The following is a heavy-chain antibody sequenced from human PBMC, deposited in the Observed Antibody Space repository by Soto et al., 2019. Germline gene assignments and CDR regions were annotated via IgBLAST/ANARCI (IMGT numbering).Heavy chain of an antibody. Sequence: HGESLKISCKGSGYSFTSYWIGWVRQMPGKGLEWMGIIYPGDSDTRYSPSFQGQVTISADKSISTAYLQWSSLKASDTAMYYCARHAPYYYDSSGYYYWGQGTLVTVSS. CDR3: ARHAPYYYDSSGYYY. V-gene: IGHV5-51*01. J-gene: IGHJ4*02. CDR1: GYSFTSYW. CDR2: IYPGDSDT. D-gene: IGHD3-22*01.